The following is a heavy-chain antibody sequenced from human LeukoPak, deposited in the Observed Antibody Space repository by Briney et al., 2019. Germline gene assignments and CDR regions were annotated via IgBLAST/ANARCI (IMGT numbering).Heavy chain of an antibody. Sequence: GGSLRLSCGASGFTFDDYGMSWVRQAPGKGPEWVANIRQDESERYFADSVKGRFTISRDNAKKSVYLHMSSLRAEDTALYYCARLSAYYYGSYFYYYMDVWGKGTTVTVSS. J-gene: IGHJ6*03. V-gene: IGHV3-7*01. CDR3: ARLSAYYYGSYFYYYMDV. D-gene: IGHD3-10*01. CDR1: GFTFDDYG. CDR2: IRQDESER.